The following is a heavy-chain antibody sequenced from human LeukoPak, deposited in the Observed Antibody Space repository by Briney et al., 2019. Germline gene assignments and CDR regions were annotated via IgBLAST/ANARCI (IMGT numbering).Heavy chain of an antibody. CDR1: GYTFTGYY. CDR3: ARDYILTGYYRSSGFEP. J-gene: IGHJ5*02. V-gene: IGHV1-2*02. Sequence: ASVKVSCKASGYTFTGYYMHWVRQAPGQGLEWMGWSNPNSGGTNYAQKFQGRVTMTRDTSISTAHMELSRLRSDDTAVYYCARDYILTGYYRSSGFEPWGQGTLVTVSS. CDR2: SNPNSGGT. D-gene: IGHD3-9*01.